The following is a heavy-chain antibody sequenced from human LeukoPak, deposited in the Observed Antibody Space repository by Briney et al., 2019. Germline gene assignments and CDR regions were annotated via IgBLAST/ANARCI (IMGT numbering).Heavy chain of an antibody. J-gene: IGHJ3*02. CDR3: AREDRWEGREPDAFDI. Sequence: ASVKVSCKASGYTFTNYGITWVRQAPGQGLEWMGWISPYNGNTNYAQKFQGRVTITADESTSTAYMELSSLRSEDTAVYYCAREDRWEGREPDAFDIWGQGTMVTVSS. CDR2: ISPYNGNT. V-gene: IGHV1-18*01. D-gene: IGHD1-26*01. CDR1: GYTFTNYG.